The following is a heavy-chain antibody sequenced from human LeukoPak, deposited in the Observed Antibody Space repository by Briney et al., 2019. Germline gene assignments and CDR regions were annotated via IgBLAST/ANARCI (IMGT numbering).Heavy chain of an antibody. J-gene: IGHJ5*02. D-gene: IGHD2-2*01. V-gene: IGHV3-23*01. CDR3: ARGGCSSTSCYDPNWFDP. CDR2: ISGSGGST. Sequence: GGSLRLSCAASGFTFSSYAMSWVRQAPGKGLEWVSAISGSGGSTYYADSVKGRFTISRDSSKNTLYLQMNSLRAEDTAVYYCARGGCSSTSCYDPNWFDPWGQGTLVTVSS. CDR1: GFTFSSYA.